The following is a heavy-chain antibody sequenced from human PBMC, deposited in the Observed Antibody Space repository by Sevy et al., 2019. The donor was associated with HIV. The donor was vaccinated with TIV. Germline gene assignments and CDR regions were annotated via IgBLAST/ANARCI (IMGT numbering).Heavy chain of an antibody. J-gene: IGHJ4*02. CDR1: GFTFRSYG. CDR3: AKDVSDGYNYFLDF. D-gene: IGHD5-12*01. Sequence: GGSLRLSCAASGFTFRSYGMHWVRQAPGKGLEWVAVISNDGGNQYYADSVKGRFTISRDNSKNTVYLQMNRLRAEDTAVYYCAKDVSDGYNYFLDFWGQGALVTVSS. V-gene: IGHV3-30*18. CDR2: ISNDGGNQ.